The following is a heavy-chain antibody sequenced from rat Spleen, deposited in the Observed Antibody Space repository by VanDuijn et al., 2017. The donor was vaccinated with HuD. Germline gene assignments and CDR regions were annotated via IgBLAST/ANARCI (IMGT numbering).Heavy chain of an antibody. CDR2: IWGNGNA. Sequence: QVHLKESGPGLVQPSQTLFLKCAVSGFSLISNSVHWVRQPPGKGLEWMGVIWGNGNANYNSPLKSRLSISRDTSKSQVYLKMTSLQTEDTATYYWARADISAIYTDGIWGQGVMVTVSS. D-gene: IGHD1-2*01. CDR3: ARADISAIYTDGI. CDR1: GFSLISNS. J-gene: IGHJ2*01. V-gene: IGHV2-13*01.